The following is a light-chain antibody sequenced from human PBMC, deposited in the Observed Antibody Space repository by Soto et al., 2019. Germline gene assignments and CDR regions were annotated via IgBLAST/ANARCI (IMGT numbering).Light chain of an antibody. V-gene: IGKV3-20*01. CDR2: GAS. Sequence: EIVLTQSPGTLSLSPGERATLSCRASQSVSSSYLAWYQQKPGQAPRLLIYGASSRATGIPDRFSGSGSVTDFTLTISRLEPEDFAVYYCQPYGSSRFTFGQGTRLEIK. CDR3: QPYGSSRFT. CDR1: QSVSSSY. J-gene: IGKJ5*01.